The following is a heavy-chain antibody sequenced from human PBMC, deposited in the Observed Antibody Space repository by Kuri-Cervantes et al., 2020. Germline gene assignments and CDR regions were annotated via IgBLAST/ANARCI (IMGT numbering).Heavy chain of an antibody. J-gene: IGHJ4*02. CDR2: ISSSSSYI. D-gene: IGHD6-19*01. CDR1: GFTFSSYS. CDR3: ARDPSGWYIASYFGY. Sequence: GESLKISCAASGFTFSSYSMNWVRQAPGKGLEWVSSISSSSSYIYYADSVKGRSTISRDNAKNSLYLQMNSLRAEDTAVYYCARDPSGWYIASYFGYWGQGTLVTVSS. V-gene: IGHV3-21*01.